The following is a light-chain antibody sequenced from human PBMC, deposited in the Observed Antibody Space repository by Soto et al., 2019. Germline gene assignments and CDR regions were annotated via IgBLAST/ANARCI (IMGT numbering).Light chain of an antibody. V-gene: IGKV3D-15*01. Sequence: EIVMTQSPSTLSVSPVERSTLSCMASQSVSSYLAWYQQKPGQAPRLLIYDASSRATGVPDRFSGSGSGTDFTLTISRLEPEDFAVYYCQHYNNWPTWTFGQGTKVDIK. CDR1: QSVSSY. CDR2: DAS. J-gene: IGKJ1*01. CDR3: QHYNNWPTWT.